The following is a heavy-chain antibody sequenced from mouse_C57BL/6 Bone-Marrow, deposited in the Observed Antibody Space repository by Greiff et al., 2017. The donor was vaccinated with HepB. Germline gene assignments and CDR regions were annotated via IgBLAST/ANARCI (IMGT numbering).Heavy chain of an antibody. CDR2: IDPEDGDT. V-gene: IGHV14-1*01. CDR1: GFNIKDYY. CDR3: TLYGNYLYYYAMDY. Sequence: VQLKESGAELVRPGASVKLSCTASGFNIKDYYMHWVKQRPEQGLEWIGRIDPEDGDTEYAPKFQGKATMTADTSSNTAYLQLSSLTSEDTAVYYCTLYGNYLYYYAMDYWGQGTSVTVSS. J-gene: IGHJ4*01. D-gene: IGHD2-1*01.